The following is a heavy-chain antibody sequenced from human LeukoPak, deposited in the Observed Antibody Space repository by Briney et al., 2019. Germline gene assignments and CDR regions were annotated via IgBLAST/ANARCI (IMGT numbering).Heavy chain of an antibody. D-gene: IGHD3-22*01. CDR1: GFTFGDYA. V-gene: IGHV3-49*04. CDR2: IRSKAYRGTT. CDR3: ARDNYYDGAVEF. J-gene: IGHJ4*02. Sequence: GGSLILSCTASGFTFGDYAMNWVRQAPGKGLEWVGFIRSKAYRGTTEYAASVKGRFTISRDDSKSIAYLEMNSLKIEDTGVYYCARDNYYDGAVEFWGQGTLVTVSS.